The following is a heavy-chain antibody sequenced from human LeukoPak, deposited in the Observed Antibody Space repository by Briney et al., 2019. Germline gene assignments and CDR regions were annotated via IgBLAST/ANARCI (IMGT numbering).Heavy chain of an antibody. CDR3: ARQYSTNWYDDRGWFDP. J-gene: IGHJ5*02. Sequence: PSETLSLTCSVSGGSISSNNYYWGWIRQPPGKGLEWIGSIFYSGSTYYNPSLKSRVTISVDTSKNQFSLKLSSVTAADTAFYYCARQYSTNWYDDRGWFDPWGQGTLVTVSS. CDR1: GGSISSNNYY. V-gene: IGHV4-39*01. CDR2: IFYSGST. D-gene: IGHD6-13*01.